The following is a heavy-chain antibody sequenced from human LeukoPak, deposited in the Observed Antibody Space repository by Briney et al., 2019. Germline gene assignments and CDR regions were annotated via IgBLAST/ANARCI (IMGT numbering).Heavy chain of an antibody. V-gene: IGHV1-69*13. CDR3: ARSSGYLLLRTGYEGYYFDY. Sequence: SVKVSCKASGGTFSSYAISWVRQAPGQGLEWMGGIIPIFGTATYAQKFQGRVTITADESTSTAYMELSSLRSEDTAVYYCARSSGYLLLRTGYEGYYFDYWGQGTLVTVSS. CDR1: GGTFSSYA. CDR2: IIPIFGTA. J-gene: IGHJ4*02. D-gene: IGHD3-22*01.